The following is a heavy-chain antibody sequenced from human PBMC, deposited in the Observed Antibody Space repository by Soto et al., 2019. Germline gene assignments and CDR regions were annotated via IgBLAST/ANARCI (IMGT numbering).Heavy chain of an antibody. CDR2: IRSKAYGGTT. Sequence: GALRLSCTASGFTFGDYAMSWFRQAPGKGLEWVGFIRSKAYGGTTEYAASVKGRFTISRDDSKSIAYLQMNSLKTEDTAVYYCTRDAYGSGSYPYYFDYWGQGTLVTVSS. CDR1: GFTFGDYA. J-gene: IGHJ4*02. D-gene: IGHD3-10*01. V-gene: IGHV3-49*03. CDR3: TRDAYGSGSYPYYFDY.